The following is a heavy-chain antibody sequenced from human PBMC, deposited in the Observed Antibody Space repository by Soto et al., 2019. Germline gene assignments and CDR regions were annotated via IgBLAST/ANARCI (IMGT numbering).Heavy chain of an antibody. Sequence: ASVKVSCKASGYTFTSYGISWVRQAPGQGLEWMGWISAYNGNTNYAQKLQGRVTMTTDTSTSTAYMELRSLRSDDTAVYYCARDSRYGDTYNWFDPWGQGTLVTVSS. CDR3: ARDSRYGDTYNWFDP. D-gene: IGHD4-17*01. V-gene: IGHV1-18*01. CDR1: GYTFTSYG. CDR2: ISAYNGNT. J-gene: IGHJ5*02.